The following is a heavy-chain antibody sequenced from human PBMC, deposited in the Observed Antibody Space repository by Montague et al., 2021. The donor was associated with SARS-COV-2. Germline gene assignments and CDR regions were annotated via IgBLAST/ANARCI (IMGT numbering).Heavy chain of an antibody. CDR2: IDWDDDK. Sequence: PALVKPTQTLTLTCTFSGFSLSTSGMCVSWIRQPPGKALEWLALIDWDDDKYYSKSLKTRLTISKDTSKNQVVLTMTNMDPVDTATYYCARMSYDSSGYPALAFDFWGQGTMVTVSS. V-gene: IGHV2-70*01. D-gene: IGHD3-22*01. CDR3: ARMSYDSSGYPALAFDF. CDR1: GFSLSTSGMC. J-gene: IGHJ3*01.